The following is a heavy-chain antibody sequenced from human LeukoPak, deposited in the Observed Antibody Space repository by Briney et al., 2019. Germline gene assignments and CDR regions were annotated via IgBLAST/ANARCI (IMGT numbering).Heavy chain of an antibody. CDR1: GLTFSNYW. V-gene: IGHV3-74*01. Sequence: PGGSLRLSCAASGLTFSNYWMHWVRQAPGKGLVWVAHIKSDGSSTSYADFVIGRFTISRDNAKNTLYLQMNSLRAEATAVYDCVSGYSSGWYVGGIDYWGQGTLVTVSS. D-gene: IGHD6-19*01. CDR2: IKSDGSST. J-gene: IGHJ4*02. CDR3: VSGYSSGWYVGGIDY.